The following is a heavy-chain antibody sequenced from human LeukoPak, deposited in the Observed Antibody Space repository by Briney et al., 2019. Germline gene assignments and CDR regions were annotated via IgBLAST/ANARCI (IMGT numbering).Heavy chain of an antibody. CDR3: ARNYNYGRYFFDS. CDR1: GGSFSGYY. D-gene: IGHD3-10*01. CDR2: INRGGST. V-gene: IGHV4-34*01. J-gene: IGHJ4*02. Sequence: SETLSLSCAVYGGSFSGYYLNWIRQPPGKGLEWIGEINRGGSTNYNASLKSRITISVDTSKNQFYLKLTSVTAADTAVYYCARNYNYGRYFFDSWGQGILVTVSS.